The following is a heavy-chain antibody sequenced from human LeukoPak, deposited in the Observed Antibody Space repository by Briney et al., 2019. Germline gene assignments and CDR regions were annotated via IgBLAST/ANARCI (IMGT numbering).Heavy chain of an antibody. V-gene: IGHV3-7*03. CDR2: IRQDGSEK. J-gene: IGHJ4*02. D-gene: IGHD2-15*01. CDR3: AKIPSLGYCSGGSCYSYDYFDY. Sequence: GRSLRLSCAASGFTFSSYAMHWVRQAPGKGLEWVANIRQDGSEKYSVDSVKGRFTISRDNAKNSLYLQMSSLRAEDTAVYYCAKIPSLGYCSGGSCYSYDYFDYWGQGTLGTVSS. CDR1: GFTFSSYA.